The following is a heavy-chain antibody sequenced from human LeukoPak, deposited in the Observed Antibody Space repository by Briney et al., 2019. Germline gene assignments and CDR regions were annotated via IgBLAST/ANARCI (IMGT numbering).Heavy chain of an antibody. J-gene: IGHJ3*02. D-gene: IGHD2-2*01. CDR3: ARVGDIVVVPAAMPSAAFDI. V-gene: IGHV1-69*06. CDR1: GYTFTGYY. CDR2: IIPIFGTA. Sequence: GASVKVSCKASGYTFTGYYMHWVRQAPGQGLEWMGGIIPIFGTANYAQKFQGRVTITADKSTSTAYMELSSLRSEDTAVYYCARVGDIVVVPAAMPSAAFDIWGQGTMVTVSS.